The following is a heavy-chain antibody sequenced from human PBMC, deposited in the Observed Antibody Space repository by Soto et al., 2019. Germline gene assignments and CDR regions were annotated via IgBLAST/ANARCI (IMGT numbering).Heavy chain of an antibody. CDR3: ARHGFYGDYSSNYFDP. J-gene: IGHJ5*02. D-gene: IGHD4-17*01. Sequence: GESLKISCKGSGYSFSNYWIAWVRQMPGKGLEYMGIIYPSDSQTRYSPSFQGQVTISADKSINTAYLQWSSLTASDTAIYYCARHGFYGDYSSNYFDPWGQGTLVTVSS. V-gene: IGHV5-51*01. CDR2: IYPSDSQT. CDR1: GYSFSNYW.